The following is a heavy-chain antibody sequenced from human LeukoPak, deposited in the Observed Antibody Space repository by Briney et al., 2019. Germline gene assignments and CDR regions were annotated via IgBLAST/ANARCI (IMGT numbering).Heavy chain of an antibody. D-gene: IGHD3-10*01. Sequence: PGGSLRLSRAASGFTFSTYWMHWVRQAPGKGLVWVSGVNTDGSRTNYADSVKGRFTIPRDNAKNTLHLQMNSLRAEDTAVYYCARDGLVVRGAFPENWFDPWGQGTLVTVSS. CDR1: GFTFSTYW. CDR2: VNTDGSRT. CDR3: ARDGLVVRGAFPENWFDP. J-gene: IGHJ5*02. V-gene: IGHV3-74*01.